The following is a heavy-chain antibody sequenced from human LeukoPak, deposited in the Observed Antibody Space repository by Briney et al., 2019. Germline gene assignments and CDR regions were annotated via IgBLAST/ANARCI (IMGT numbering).Heavy chain of an antibody. CDR2: INPNSGGT. V-gene: IGHV1-2*02. D-gene: IGHD3-10*01. Sequence: EASVKVSCKASGYTFTGYYMHWVRQAPGQGLEGMGWINPNSGGTNYAQKFQGRVTMTRDTSISTAYMELSRLGSDDTAVYYCARERRQGGGFDPWGQGTLVTVSS. J-gene: IGHJ5*02. CDR3: ARERRQGGGFDP. CDR1: GYTFTGYY.